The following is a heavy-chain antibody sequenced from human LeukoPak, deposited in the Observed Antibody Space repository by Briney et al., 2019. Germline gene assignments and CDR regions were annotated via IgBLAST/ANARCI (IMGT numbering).Heavy chain of an antibody. D-gene: IGHD6-13*01. J-gene: IGHJ4*02. Sequence: GASVKVSCKASGGTFSSYAISWVRQAPGQGLEWIGGIIPIFGTANYAQKFQGRVTITADKSTSTAYMELSSLRSEDTAVYYCARGGSAAGTVAAPLVYWGQGTLVTVSS. CDR3: ARGGSAAGTVAAPLVY. V-gene: IGHV1-69*06. CDR1: GGTFSSYA. CDR2: IIPIFGTA.